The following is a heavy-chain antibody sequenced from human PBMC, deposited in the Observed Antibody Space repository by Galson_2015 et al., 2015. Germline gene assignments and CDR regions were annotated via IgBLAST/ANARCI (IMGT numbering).Heavy chain of an antibody. Sequence: PALVKPTQTLTLTCTFSGLSLTSGGVSVGWIRQPPGKALEWLAVITWHDDRRFSPSLKSRLTITRGTSKNQVVLTMTNMDPLDTATYYCAHSPPVSAYYDFWSGSYNSYYFDYWGQGALVTVSS. CDR1: GLSLTSGGVS. D-gene: IGHD3-3*01. J-gene: IGHJ4*02. CDR3: AHSPPVSAYYDFWSGSYNSYYFDY. V-gene: IGHV2-5*01. CDR2: ITWHDDR.